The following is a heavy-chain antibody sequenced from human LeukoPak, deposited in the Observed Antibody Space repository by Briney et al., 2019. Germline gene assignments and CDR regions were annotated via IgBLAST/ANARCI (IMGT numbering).Heavy chain of an antibody. CDR3: ARALRTGQGDYVPVL. Sequence: KPGESLQISCKASGYKFTNYWIGWVRQLPGKGLEWMTIIYPGDSETRYSPSFQGQVTISADKSIGTTYLQWSSLKASDTAIYYCARALRTGQGDYVPVLWGQGTLVTVSS. CDR1: GYKFTNYW. CDR2: IYPGDSET. J-gene: IGHJ4*02. V-gene: IGHV5-51*01. D-gene: IGHD3-16*01.